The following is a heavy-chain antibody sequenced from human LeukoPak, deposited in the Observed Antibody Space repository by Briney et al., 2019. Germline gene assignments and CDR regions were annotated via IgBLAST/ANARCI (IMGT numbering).Heavy chain of an antibody. CDR3: ARGRGGSSGYTDY. CDR1: GGSISSGDYY. Sequence: SETLSLTCTVSGGSISSGDYYWSWIRQPPGKGLEWIGYIYHSGSTYYNPSLKSRVTISVDRSKNQFSLKLSSVTAADTAVYYCARGRGGSSGYTDYWGQGTLVTVSS. CDR2: IYHSGST. J-gene: IGHJ4*02. V-gene: IGHV4-30-2*01. D-gene: IGHD3-22*01.